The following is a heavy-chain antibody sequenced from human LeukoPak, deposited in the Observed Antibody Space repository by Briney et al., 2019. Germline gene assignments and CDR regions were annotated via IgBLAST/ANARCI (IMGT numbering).Heavy chain of an antibody. CDR1: GFTVSTNY. J-gene: IGHJ6*03. Sequence: GGSLRLSCAAPGFTVSTNYMSWVRQAPGKGLEWVSLIYSGGSTYYADSVKGRFTISRDNSKNTLYLQMNSLKAEDTAVYYCARDVAEDYYYYYKDVWGKGTTVTVSS. CDR3: ARDVAEDYYYYYKDV. CDR2: IYSGGST. V-gene: IGHV3-53*01.